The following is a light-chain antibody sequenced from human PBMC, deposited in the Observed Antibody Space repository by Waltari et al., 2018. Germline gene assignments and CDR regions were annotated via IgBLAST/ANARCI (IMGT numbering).Light chain of an antibody. CDR3: QQYNRWPPIT. Sequence: EIVMTQSPATLSVSPGETATLSCRDSQSVSSNVAWYQKKPGQSPRLLIYDASTRATSIPARCRGSGSGTEFTLTISSLQSEDFAVYYCQQYNRWPPITFGQGTRLEIK. CDR1: QSVSSN. CDR2: DAS. V-gene: IGKV3-15*01. J-gene: IGKJ5*01.